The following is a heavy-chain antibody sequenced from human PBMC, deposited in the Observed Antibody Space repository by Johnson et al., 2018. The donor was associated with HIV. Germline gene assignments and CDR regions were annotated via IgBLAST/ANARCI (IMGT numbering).Heavy chain of an antibody. D-gene: IGHD3-22*01. Sequence: VQLVESGGGVVRPGGSLRISCAASGFTFDEYGMSWVRQAPGKGLEWVSNITWHGGSTNYADSVKGRFTISRDNAKNSLYLHMNSLRAEDTSLYYCARVTTMMDYDAFDIWGQGTMVTVSS. V-gene: IGHV3-20*04. CDR1: GFTFDEYG. CDR3: ARVTTMMDYDAFDI. CDR2: ITWHGGST. J-gene: IGHJ3*02.